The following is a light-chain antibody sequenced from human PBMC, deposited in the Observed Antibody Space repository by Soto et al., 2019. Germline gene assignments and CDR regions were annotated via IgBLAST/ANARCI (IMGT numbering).Light chain of an antibody. CDR2: AAS. CDR3: QQLNSYPIT. V-gene: IGKV1-9*01. J-gene: IGKJ5*01. Sequence: IQLTQSPSSLSASVGDRVTITCRASQGISSYLAWYQQKPGKAPKLLIYAASTLQSGVPSRFSGSGSGTDFTLTISSLQPEDFATDYCQQLNSYPITVGQGTRLEIK. CDR1: QGISSY.